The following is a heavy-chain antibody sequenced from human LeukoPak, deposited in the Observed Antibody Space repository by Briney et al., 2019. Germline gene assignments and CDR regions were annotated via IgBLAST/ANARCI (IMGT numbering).Heavy chain of an antibody. CDR2: INSDGSST. CDR3: AREKYDILTGYSTLGDY. CDR1: GFTFSSYW. Sequence: AGGSLRLSCAASGFTFSSYWMHWVRQAPGKGLVWVSRINSDGSSTSYADSVKSRFTISRDNAKNTLYLQMNSLRAEDTAVYYCAREKYDILTGYSTLGDYWGQGTLVTVSS. V-gene: IGHV3-74*01. J-gene: IGHJ4*02. D-gene: IGHD3-9*01.